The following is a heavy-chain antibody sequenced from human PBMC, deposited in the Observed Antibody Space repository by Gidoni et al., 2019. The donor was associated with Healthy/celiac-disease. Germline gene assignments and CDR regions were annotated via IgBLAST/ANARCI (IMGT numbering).Heavy chain of an antibody. CDR1: GGTFSSYT. Sequence: QVQLVQSGAEVKKPGSSVKVSCKASGGTFSSYTISWVRQAPGQGLEWMGRIIPILGIANYAQKFQGRVTITADKSTSTAYMELSSLRSEDTAVYYCARDGEMAIPLGYWGQGTLVTVSS. CDR3: ARDGEMAIPLGY. V-gene: IGHV1-69*08. J-gene: IGHJ4*02. CDR2: IIPILGIA. D-gene: IGHD3-16*01.